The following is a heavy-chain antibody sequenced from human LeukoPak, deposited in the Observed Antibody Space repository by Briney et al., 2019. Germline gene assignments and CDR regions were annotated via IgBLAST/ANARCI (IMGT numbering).Heavy chain of an antibody. CDR2: IDPSDSYT. J-gene: IGHJ4*02. V-gene: IGHV5-10-1*01. D-gene: IGHD2-15*01. Sequence: GESLKISCKGSGYSFTSYGISWVRQMPGKGLDWMGRIDPSDSYTNYSPSFQGHVTISADKSFSTAYLQWSSLKASDTAMYYCARHLAVVAAEFDYWGQGTLVTVSS. CDR1: GYSFTSYG. CDR3: ARHLAVVAAEFDY.